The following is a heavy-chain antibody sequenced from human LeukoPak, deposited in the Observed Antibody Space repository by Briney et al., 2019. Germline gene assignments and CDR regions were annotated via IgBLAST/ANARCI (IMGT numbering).Heavy chain of an antibody. CDR3: ARTHYGDYEFNFDY. J-gene: IGHJ4*02. Sequence: PSETLSLTCTVSGGSISSGDYYWSWIRQPPGKGLEWIGYIYYSGSTYYNPSLKSRVTISVDTSKNQFSLKLSSVTAADTAVYYCARTHYGDYEFNFDYWGQGTLVTVSS. D-gene: IGHD4-17*01. CDR1: GGSISSGDYY. CDR2: IYYSGST. V-gene: IGHV4-30-4*08.